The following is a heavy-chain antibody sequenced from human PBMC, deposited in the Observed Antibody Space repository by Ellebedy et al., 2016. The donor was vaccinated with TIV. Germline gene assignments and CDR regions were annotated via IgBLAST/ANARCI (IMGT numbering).Heavy chain of an antibody. CDR2: ISGSGDST. CDR1: GFTFSIYA. V-gene: IGHV3-23*01. J-gene: IGHJ4*02. Sequence: GESLKISXAASGFTFSIYAMSWVRQAPGKGLEWVSAISGSGDSTWYADSVKGRFTISRDNSKNTLYLQMNSLRADDTAVYYCAKDLHQRGSSYGIDYWGQGTLVTVSS. CDR3: AKDLHQRGSSYGIDY. D-gene: IGHD5-18*01.